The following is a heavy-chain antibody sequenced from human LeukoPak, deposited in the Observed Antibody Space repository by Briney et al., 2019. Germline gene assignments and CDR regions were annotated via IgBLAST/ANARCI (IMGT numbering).Heavy chain of an antibody. V-gene: IGHV3-30*03. CDR2: ISYDGTKK. J-gene: IGHJ4*02. Sequence: GGPLRLSCGASVLTFNTYAMHWPPQAPGKALECVSVISYDGTKKVYADCVERRFTISRDNSNDTLYLQMNSLRPEDTALYYCARVNTIFGVDIVSLGAEFEFWGQGTLVTVSS. D-gene: IGHD3-3*02. CDR3: ARVNTIFGVDIVSLGAEFEF. CDR1: VLTFNTYA.